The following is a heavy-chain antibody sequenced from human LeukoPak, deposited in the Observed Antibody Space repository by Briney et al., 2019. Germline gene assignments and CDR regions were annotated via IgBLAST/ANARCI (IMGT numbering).Heavy chain of an antibody. V-gene: IGHV3-21*01. CDR1: GFAFDSYS. Sequence: GGSLRLSCAASGFAFDSYSINWVRQAPGKGLEWVSSISSSSTYIYYADSVKGRFTISRDNAKNSLYLQMNSLRAEDTAIYYCARDVFQQSYGLDVWGQGTTVIVSS. D-gene: IGHD2-21*01. CDR2: ISSSSTYI. J-gene: IGHJ6*02. CDR3: ARDVFQQSYGLDV.